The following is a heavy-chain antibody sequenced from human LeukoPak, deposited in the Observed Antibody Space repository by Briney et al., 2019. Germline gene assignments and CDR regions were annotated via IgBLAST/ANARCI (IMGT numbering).Heavy chain of an antibody. Sequence: GSLRLSCAASGFTFSSYGMHWVRQAPGKGLEWVAVIWYDGSNKYYADSVKGRFTISRDNSKNTLYLQMNSLRAEDTAVYYCARDIADYDYVWGSVDYWGQGTLVTVSS. CDR1: GFTFSSYG. D-gene: IGHD3-16*01. CDR3: ARDIADYDYVWGSVDY. CDR2: IWYDGSNK. J-gene: IGHJ4*02. V-gene: IGHV3-33*01.